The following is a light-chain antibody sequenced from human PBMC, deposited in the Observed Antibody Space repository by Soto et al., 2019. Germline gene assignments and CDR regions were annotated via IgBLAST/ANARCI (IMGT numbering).Light chain of an antibody. CDR3: LQDYTFPWT. Sequence: AIQMTQSPSSLAASVGDRVTITCRASQDIRNALGWYQQKPGKAPKLLVFAATSLQDGVPSRFSGSTSGSDFTLTISSLQPEDFATYYCLQDYTFPWTFGQGTSVEIK. V-gene: IGKV1-6*01. CDR1: QDIRNA. CDR2: AAT. J-gene: IGKJ1*01.